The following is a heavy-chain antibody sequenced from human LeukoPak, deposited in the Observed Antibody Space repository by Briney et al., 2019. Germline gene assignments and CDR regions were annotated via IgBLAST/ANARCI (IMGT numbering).Heavy chain of an antibody. V-gene: IGHV3-21*01. CDR3: ARLTPEQGDL. CDR1: GFTFSSYE. D-gene: IGHD1/OR15-1a*01. Sequence: GGSLRLSCAASGFTFSSYEMNWVRQAPGKGLEWVSSISSSSSYIYYADSVKGRFTISRDNAKNSLYLQMNSLRAEDTAVYYCARLTPEQGDLWGRGTLVTVSS. CDR2: ISSSSSYI. J-gene: IGHJ2*01.